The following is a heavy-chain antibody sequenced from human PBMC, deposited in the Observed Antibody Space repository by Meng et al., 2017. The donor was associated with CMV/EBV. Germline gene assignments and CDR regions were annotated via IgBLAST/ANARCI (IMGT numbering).Heavy chain of an antibody. CDR3: TKDQGISGYSMDV. CDR2: INRGDSVI. J-gene: IGHJ6*02. CDR1: TFTLSNHD. Sequence: GGSLRLSCSSSTFTLSNHDMNWVRQAPGKGLEWLSHINRGDSVIAYADSVRGRFTISRDIAKNSLYLQMNSLRVEDTALYYCTKDQGISGYSMDVWGQRTTVTVSS. V-gene: IGHV3-48*03. D-gene: IGHD3-3*01.